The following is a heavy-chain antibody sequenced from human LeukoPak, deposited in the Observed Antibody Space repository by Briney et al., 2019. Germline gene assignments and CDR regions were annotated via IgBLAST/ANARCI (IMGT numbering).Heavy chain of an antibody. J-gene: IGHJ4*02. CDR2: IWNDGSNK. CDR1: GFTFSSYG. CDR3: ARASGPFDH. D-gene: IGHD3-10*01. Sequence: GGSLRLSCAASGFTFSSYGMHWVRQAPGKGLEWVAVIWNDGSNKYYADSVKGRFTISRDNSKNTLYLQMNSLRAEDTAVYSCARASGPFDHWGQGTLVTVSS. V-gene: IGHV3-33*01.